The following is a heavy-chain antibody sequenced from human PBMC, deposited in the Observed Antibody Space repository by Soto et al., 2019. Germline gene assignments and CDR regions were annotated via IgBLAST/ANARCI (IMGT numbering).Heavy chain of an antibody. CDR3: ASMDIVATVDFDY. Sequence: ASVKVSCKASGYTFTGYYMHWVRQAPGQGLEWMGWINPNSGGTNYAQKFQGRVTMTRDTSISTAYMELSRLRSDDTAVYYCASMDIVATVDFDYWGQGTLVTVSS. J-gene: IGHJ4*02. V-gene: IGHV1-2*02. CDR2: INPNSGGT. D-gene: IGHD5-12*01. CDR1: GYTFTGYY.